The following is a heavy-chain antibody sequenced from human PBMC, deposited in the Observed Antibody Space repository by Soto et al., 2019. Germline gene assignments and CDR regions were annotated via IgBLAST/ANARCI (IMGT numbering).Heavy chain of an antibody. J-gene: IGHJ6*02. Sequence: SETLSLTCTVSGGSVSSGNYFWSWIRQPPGKGLEWIGYIHSSGSTNYNPSLKSRVTISVDTSRNQFSLKLTSVTAPDTAVYYCAILTKPTAVTNAFRGGYGLDVWGQGTTVTVSS. CDR3: AILTKPTAVTNAFRGGYGLDV. CDR1: GGSVSSGNYF. CDR2: IHSSGST. D-gene: IGHD4-17*01. V-gene: IGHV4-61*01.